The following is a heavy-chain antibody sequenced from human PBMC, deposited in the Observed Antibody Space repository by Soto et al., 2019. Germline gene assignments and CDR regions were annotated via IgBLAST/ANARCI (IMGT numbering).Heavy chain of an antibody. CDR2: INSDGSRI. V-gene: IGHV3-74*01. Sequence: EVQLVESGGVLVQPGGSLRLSCAASGFTFSSHWMHWVRQAPGKGLVWVSRINSDGSRINYADSVKGRLTISRDNAKNTVYLQMNSLIAEDTAVYICARGASGRYYMDVWGKGTTVTVSS. CDR1: GFTFSSHW. D-gene: IGHD3-10*01. CDR3: ARGASGRYYMDV. J-gene: IGHJ6*03.